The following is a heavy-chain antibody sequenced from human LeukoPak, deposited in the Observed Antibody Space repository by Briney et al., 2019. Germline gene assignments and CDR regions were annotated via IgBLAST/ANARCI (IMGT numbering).Heavy chain of an antibody. D-gene: IGHD3-22*01. Sequence: GGSLRLSCAASGFTFSSYSMNWVRQAPGKGLEWVSSISSSSSYIYYADSVKGRFTVSRDNAKNSLYLQMNSLRAEDTAVYYCARDRYEELPYDSSGYYADWGQGTLVTVSS. CDR1: GFTFSSYS. CDR2: ISSSSSYI. CDR3: ARDRYEELPYDSSGYYAD. J-gene: IGHJ4*02. V-gene: IGHV3-21*01.